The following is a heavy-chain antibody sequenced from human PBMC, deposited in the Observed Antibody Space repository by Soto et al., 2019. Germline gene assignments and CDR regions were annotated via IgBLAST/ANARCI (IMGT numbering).Heavy chain of an antibody. Sequence: EVQLVESGGRLEQPGRSLRLSCKTSGYSFEGYGVSWFRRAPGKGLEWVAFIRSRGYGGAADYAASVMGRFTISRDDPRSIAYLQMNNLKIEDTAVYYCTRIDGSGTYLPDFWGQGTLVTVSS. D-gene: IGHD3-10*01. V-gene: IGHV3-49*03. CDR1: GYSFEGYG. CDR3: TRIDGSGTYLPDF. CDR2: IRSRGYGGAA. J-gene: IGHJ4*02.